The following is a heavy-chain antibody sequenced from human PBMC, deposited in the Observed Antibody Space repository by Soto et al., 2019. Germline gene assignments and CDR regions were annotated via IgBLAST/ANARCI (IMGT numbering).Heavy chain of an antibody. J-gene: IGHJ6*02. D-gene: IGHD2-2*01. CDR3: ARLVVVPESGSYYYYGMDV. Sequence: WASVKVSCKASGGTFSSYAISWVRQAPGQGLEWMGGIIPIFGTANYAQKFQGRVTITADESTSTAYMELSSLRSEDTAVYYCARLVVVPESGSYYYYGMDVWGQGTTVTVSS. CDR1: GGTFSSYA. CDR2: IIPIFGTA. V-gene: IGHV1-69*13.